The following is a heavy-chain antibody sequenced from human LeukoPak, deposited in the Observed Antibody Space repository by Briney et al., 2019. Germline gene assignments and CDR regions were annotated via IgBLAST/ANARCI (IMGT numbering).Heavy chain of an antibody. J-gene: IGHJ4*02. CDR2: SSHTGST. CDR1: GGSISSYY. CDR3: ARGNGNNFPLDS. V-gene: IGHV4-59*01. Sequence: SETLSLTCTVSGGSISSYYWNWIRRSPGKGLEWIGYSSHTGSTTLNPSLKSRVSIPVDTSKNQFSLNLMSVTSEDTAVYYCARGNGNNFPLDSWGQGTLVTVSS. D-gene: IGHD1/OR15-1a*01.